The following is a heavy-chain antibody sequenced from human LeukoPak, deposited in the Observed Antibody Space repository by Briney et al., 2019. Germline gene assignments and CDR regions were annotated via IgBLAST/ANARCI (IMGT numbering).Heavy chain of an antibody. CDR2: ISGSGDKT. CDR1: GFSFNSYA. V-gene: IGHV3-23*01. D-gene: IGHD2/OR15-2a*01. Sequence: GGSLRLSCAASGFSFNSYAMTWVRRAPGKGLEWVSVISGSGDKTYYADSVKGRFTISRDNSKNTLYLQMHSLRAEDTAKYYCAKGSHSTGWFYFDYWGQGTLVTVSS. CDR3: AKGSHSTGWFYFDY. J-gene: IGHJ4*02.